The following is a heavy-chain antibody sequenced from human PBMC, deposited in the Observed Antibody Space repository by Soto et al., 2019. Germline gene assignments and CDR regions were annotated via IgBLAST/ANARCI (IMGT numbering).Heavy chain of an antibody. CDR1: GFTFSSYA. Sequence: GGSLRLSCAASGFTFSSYAMSWVRQAPGKGLEWVSAISGSGGSTYYADSVKGRFTISRDNSKNTLYLQMNSLRAEDTAVYYCAKDKDIVVVVAATGFDYWGQGTLVTVSS. CDR3: AKDKDIVVVVAATGFDY. CDR2: ISGSGGST. D-gene: IGHD2-15*01. V-gene: IGHV3-23*01. J-gene: IGHJ4*02.